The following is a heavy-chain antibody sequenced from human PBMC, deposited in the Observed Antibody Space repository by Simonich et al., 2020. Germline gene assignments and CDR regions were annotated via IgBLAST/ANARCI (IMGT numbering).Heavy chain of an antibody. CDR2: INPNRGGT. V-gene: IGHV1-2*02. J-gene: IGHJ6*03. CDR3: ARGGVQYYYYYMDV. D-gene: IGHD3-3*01. Sequence: QVQLVQSGAEVKKPGASVKVSCKASGYTFTGYYMHWVRQAPGQGLEWMEWINPNRGGTNYAQKFQGRVTMTRDTSISTAYMELSRLRSDDTAVYYCARGGVQYYYYYMDVWGKGTTVTVSS. CDR1: GYTFTGYY.